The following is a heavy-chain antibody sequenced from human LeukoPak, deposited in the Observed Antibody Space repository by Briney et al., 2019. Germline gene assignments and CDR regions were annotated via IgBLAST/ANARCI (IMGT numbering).Heavy chain of an antibody. J-gene: IGHJ4*02. V-gene: IGHV1-46*01. D-gene: IGHD5-12*01. Sequence: ASVKVSCKASGYTFTSYYMHWVRQAPGQGLEWMGIISPSGGSTSYAQRFQGRVTVTRDTSTSTVYMELSSLRSEDTAVYYCARVYSGYDCGYWGQGTLVTVSS. CDR1: GYTFTSYY. CDR2: ISPSGGST. CDR3: ARVYSGYDCGY.